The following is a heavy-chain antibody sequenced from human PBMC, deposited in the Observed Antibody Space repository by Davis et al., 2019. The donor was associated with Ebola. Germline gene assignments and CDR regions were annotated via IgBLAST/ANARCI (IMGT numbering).Heavy chain of an antibody. CDR1: VITFSSYA. CDR2: ISGGGGST. V-gene: IGHV3-23*01. D-gene: IGHD3-22*01. Sequence: GGSLRLSCTDSVITFSSYAMTWVRQAPGKGLEWVSAISGGGGSTYYADSVKGRFTISRDNSRNTLYLEMSSLRPEDTAVYYCARAADTSGYFPHFWGQGTLVIVSS. J-gene: IGHJ4*02. CDR3: ARAADTSGYFPHF.